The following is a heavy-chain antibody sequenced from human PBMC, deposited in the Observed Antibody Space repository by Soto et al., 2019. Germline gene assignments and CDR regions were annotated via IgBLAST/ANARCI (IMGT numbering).Heavy chain of an antibody. CDR3: AKSGQSSWANMDV. D-gene: IGHD2-2*01. Sequence: EVQLLESGGGLVQPGGSLRLSCAASGFTFSSYAINWVRQAPGKGLAWVSTISGSGDKTYYADSVKGRFTISRDNSKNTLSLQMNSLRAEDTAVYYCAKSGQSSWANMDVWGQGTTVTVSS. V-gene: IGHV3-23*01. J-gene: IGHJ6*02. CDR1: GFTFSSYA. CDR2: ISGSGDKT.